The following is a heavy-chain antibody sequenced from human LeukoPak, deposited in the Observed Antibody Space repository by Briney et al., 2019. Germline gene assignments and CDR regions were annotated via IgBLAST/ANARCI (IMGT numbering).Heavy chain of an antibody. D-gene: IGHD6-19*01. CDR3: ARRRIAVAGGGFY. CDR1: GGSFSGYY. J-gene: IGHJ4*02. Sequence: PSETLSLTCAVYGGSFSGYYWSWIRQPPGKGLEWIGEINHSGSTNYNPSLKSRVTISVDTSKNQFSLKLSSVTAADTAVYYCARRRIAVAGGGFYWGQGTLVTVSS. V-gene: IGHV4-34*01. CDR2: INHSGST.